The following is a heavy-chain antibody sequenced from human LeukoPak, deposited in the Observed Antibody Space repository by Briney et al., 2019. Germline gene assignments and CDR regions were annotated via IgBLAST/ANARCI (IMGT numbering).Heavy chain of an antibody. Sequence: GESLKISCKGSGYSFTNYWIGWVRQMPGKGLEWMGIIYPGDSDTRYSPSFQGQVTISADKSISTAYLQWSSLKASDTAMYYCARRDSSWGLDYWAREPWSPSPQ. CDR3: ARRDSSWGLDY. J-gene: IGHJ4*02. D-gene: IGHD7-27*01. CDR2: IYPGDSDT. V-gene: IGHV5-51*01. CDR1: GYSFTNYW.